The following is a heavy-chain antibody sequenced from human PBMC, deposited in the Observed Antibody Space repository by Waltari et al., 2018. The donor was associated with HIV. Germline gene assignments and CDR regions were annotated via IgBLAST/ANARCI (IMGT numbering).Heavy chain of an antibody. D-gene: IGHD3-10*01. CDR3: AKDLSILWFRESKLITNY. V-gene: IGHV3-23*01. J-gene: IGHJ4*02. CDR1: GFTFSSYA. CDR2: ISGSGGST. Sequence: EVQLLESGGGLVQPGGSLRLSCAASGFTFSSYAMSWVRQAPGKGLEWVSAISGSGGSTYYADSVKGRFTISRDNSKNTLYLQMNSLRAEDTAVYYCAKDLSILWFRESKLITNYWGQGTLVTVSS.